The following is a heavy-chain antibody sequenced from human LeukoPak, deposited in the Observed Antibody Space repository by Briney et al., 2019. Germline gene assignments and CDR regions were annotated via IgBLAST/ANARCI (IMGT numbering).Heavy chain of an antibody. J-gene: IGHJ4*02. CDR3: ARAALEDYYDSRAFDY. V-gene: IGHV4-39*01. Sequence: PSETLSLTCTVSGDSISSSNSYWGWIRQPPGKGLEWIGSIYYSGNTYYNASLKSRVTISVDTSKNQFSLKLTSVTAADTAVYYCARAALEDYYDSRAFDYWGQGTLVTVSS. D-gene: IGHD3-22*01. CDR1: GDSISSSNSY. CDR2: IYYSGNT.